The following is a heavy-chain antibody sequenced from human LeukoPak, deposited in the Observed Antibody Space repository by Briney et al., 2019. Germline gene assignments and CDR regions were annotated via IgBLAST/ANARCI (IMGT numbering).Heavy chain of an antibody. CDR1: GFTFRSYA. CDR3: AKDWGYYDFWSGYPYFDY. CDR2: ISGSGGST. Sequence: GGSLRLSCTASGFTFRSYAMSWVRQAPGKGLEWVSAISGSGGSTYYADSVKGRFTISRDNSKNTLYLQMNSLRAEDTAVYYCAKDWGYYDFWSGYPYFDYWGQGTLVTVSS. J-gene: IGHJ4*02. D-gene: IGHD3-3*01. V-gene: IGHV3-23*01.